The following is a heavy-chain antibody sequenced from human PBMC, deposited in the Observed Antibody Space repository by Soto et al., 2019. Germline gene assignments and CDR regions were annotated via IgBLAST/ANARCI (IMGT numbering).Heavy chain of an antibody. J-gene: IGHJ4*02. CDR1: GFTFSSYS. D-gene: IGHD1-20*01. CDR2: INSSTNYI. V-gene: IGHV3-21*01. CDR3: ARDKITGILDY. Sequence: GGSLRLSCAASGFTFSSYSMNWVRQAPGKGLEWVSSINSSTNYIYYADSLKGRFTISRDNAKNSLYLQMNSLRAEDTAVYYCARDKITGILDYWGQGTLVTVSS.